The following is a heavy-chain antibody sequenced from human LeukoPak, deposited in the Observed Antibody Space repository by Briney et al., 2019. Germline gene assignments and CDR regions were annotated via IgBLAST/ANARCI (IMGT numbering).Heavy chain of an antibody. Sequence: GESLKISCKGSGYSFTNYWIAWVRQMPGKGLEWMGIIYPGDSDTRKSPSFQGQVTISADKSISTTFLQWNSLKASDTAMYYCARGVEWGTYRPGAFDIWGQGTMVTVSS. CDR3: ARGVEWGTYRPGAFDI. D-gene: IGHD3-16*02. CDR1: GYSFTNYW. J-gene: IGHJ3*02. CDR2: IYPGDSDT. V-gene: IGHV5-51*01.